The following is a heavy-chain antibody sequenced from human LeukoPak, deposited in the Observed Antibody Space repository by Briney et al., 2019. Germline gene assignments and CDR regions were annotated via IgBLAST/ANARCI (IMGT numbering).Heavy chain of an antibody. D-gene: IGHD3-10*01. Sequence: SETLSLTCAVYGGSFSGYYWSWIRQPPGKGLEWIGEINHSGSTNYNSSLKSRVTISVDTSKNQFSLKLSSVTAADTAVYYCARAMVRGVINGWGQGTLVTVSS. CDR1: GGSFSGYY. CDR2: INHSGST. J-gene: IGHJ4*02. V-gene: IGHV4-34*01. CDR3: ARAMVRGVING.